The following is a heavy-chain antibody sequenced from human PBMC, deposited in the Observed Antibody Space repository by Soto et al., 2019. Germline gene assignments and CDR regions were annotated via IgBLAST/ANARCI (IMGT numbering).Heavy chain of an antibody. CDR2: INAGNGNT. CDR1: GYTFTSYA. D-gene: IGHD2-15*01. J-gene: IGHJ6*02. CDR3: ARCHCSGGSCHHNTRFDYYYGLAD. V-gene: IGHV1-3*01. Sequence: ASVKVSCKASGYTFTSYAMHWVRQAPGQRLEWMGWINAGNGNTKYSQKYQGRVTITTDKSTSTAYMELSSLRSEDTALYYCARCHCSGGSCHHNTRFDYYYGLADWGQGTTGTVSS.